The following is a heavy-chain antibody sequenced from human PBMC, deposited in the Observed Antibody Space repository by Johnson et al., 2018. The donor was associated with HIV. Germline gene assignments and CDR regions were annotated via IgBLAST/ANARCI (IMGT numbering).Heavy chain of an antibody. D-gene: IGHD3-10*01. Sequence: QVQLVESGGGVVQPGGSLRLSCAASGFTFSNYGMHWVRQAPGKGLDWVAFIRYDGSNKYYGDAVKGRFTIARDNSKNTLYLQMNSLRAEDTAVYYCKVGDHDAFDIWGQGTMVTVSS. J-gene: IGHJ3*02. CDR2: IRYDGSNK. CDR3: KVGDHDAFDI. CDR1: GFTFSNYG. V-gene: IGHV3-30*02.